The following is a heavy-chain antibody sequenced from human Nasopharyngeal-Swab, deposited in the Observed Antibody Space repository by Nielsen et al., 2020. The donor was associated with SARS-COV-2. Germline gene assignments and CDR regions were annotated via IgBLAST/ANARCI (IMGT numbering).Heavy chain of an antibody. CDR3: ARRQYGDYYYYYGMDV. CDR1: GFTVSSNY. CDR2: IYSGGST. V-gene: IGHV3-53*01. D-gene: IGHD4-17*01. Sequence: GESLKISCAASGFTVSSNYMSWVRQAPGKGLEWVSVIYSGGSTYYADSVKGRFTISRDNSKNTLYLQMNSLRAEDTAVYYCARRQYGDYYYYYGMDVWGQGTTVTVSS. J-gene: IGHJ6*02.